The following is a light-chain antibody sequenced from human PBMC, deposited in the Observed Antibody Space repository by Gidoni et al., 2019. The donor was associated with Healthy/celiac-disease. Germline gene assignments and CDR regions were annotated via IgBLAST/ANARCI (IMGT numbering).Light chain of an antibody. CDR2: WAS. Sequence: DIVMTQSPDSLAVSLGERATINCKSSQSVLYSPNNKNYLALYQQKPGQPPKLLIYWASTRESGVPDRFSGSGSGTDFTLTISSLQAEDVAVYYCQQYYSTLITFGQGTRLEIK. CDR3: QQYYSTLIT. V-gene: IGKV4-1*01. CDR1: QSVLYSPNNKNY. J-gene: IGKJ5*01.